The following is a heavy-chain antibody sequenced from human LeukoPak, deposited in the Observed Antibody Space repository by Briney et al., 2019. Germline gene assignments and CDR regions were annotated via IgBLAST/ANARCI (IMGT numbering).Heavy chain of an antibody. CDR2: ISDSGSYT. J-gene: IGHJ4*02. CDR3: ARTVGRGPGGHFDY. Sequence: PGGSLGLSCAASGFSFRGYYMSWIRQAPGKGLEWVAYISDSGSYTNHADSVRGRFTISRDNAKKSLFLQMINLRADDTAVYFCARTVGRGPGGHFDYWGQGALVTVSS. V-gene: IGHV3-11*03. CDR1: GFSFRGYY. D-gene: IGHD4-23*01.